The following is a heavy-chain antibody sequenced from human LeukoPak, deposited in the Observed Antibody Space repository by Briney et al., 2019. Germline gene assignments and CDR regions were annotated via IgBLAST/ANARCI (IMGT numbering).Heavy chain of an antibody. CDR1: GYSFTSQW. Sequence: GESLQISRQASGYSFTSQWIGWVRQMPGKGLEWMGIIYPDDSDTRYSPSFQGQVTISADKSISTAYLQWSSLKASDSAMYYCARHGKYYSGSHYFDFWGQGTLITVSS. J-gene: IGHJ4*02. V-gene: IGHV5-51*01. CDR3: ARHGKYYSGSHYFDF. D-gene: IGHD6-19*01. CDR2: IYPDDSDT.